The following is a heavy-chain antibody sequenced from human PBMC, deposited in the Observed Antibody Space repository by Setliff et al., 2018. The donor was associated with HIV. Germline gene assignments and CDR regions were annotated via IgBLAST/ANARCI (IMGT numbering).Heavy chain of an antibody. J-gene: IGHJ4*02. CDR1: GFAFRSFA. D-gene: IGHD6-19*01. V-gene: IGHV3-48*04. Sequence: GGSLRLSCAASGFAFRSFAMNWVRQAPGKGLEWIAYNDLDSRAIYYADSVRGRFTISRDNARDSLYLQVSSLRAEDSAVYYCVKSASWDLRGWLHWGQGTPVTVSS. CDR2: NDLDSRAI. CDR3: VKSASWDLRGWLH.